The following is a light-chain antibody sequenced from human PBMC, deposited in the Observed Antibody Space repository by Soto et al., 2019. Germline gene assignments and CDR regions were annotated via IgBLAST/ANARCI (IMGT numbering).Light chain of an antibody. CDR3: SSYAGSSNV. CDR2: EVN. V-gene: IGLV2-8*01. J-gene: IGLJ1*01. CDR1: SGDVGGYNY. Sequence: QSVLTQPPSASESPGQSVAISCTGTSGDVGGYNYVSWYQQHPGKAPKLMIYEVNKRPSGVPDRFSGSKSGNTASLTVSGLQAEDEADYYCSSYAGSSNVFGTGTKVTVL.